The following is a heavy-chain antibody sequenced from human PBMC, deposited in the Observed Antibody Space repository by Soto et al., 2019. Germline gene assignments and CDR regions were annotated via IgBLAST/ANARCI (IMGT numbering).Heavy chain of an antibody. D-gene: IGHD1-26*01. CDR1: AHSITRFY. CDR3: ARRGVGAMLDP. Sequence: AETLSLTCTVSAHSITRFYWTWMRQPPGKGLEWIGYIHYSGYTHYNASLKSRATLSVDTSKKQISLKLTSVTAADTAVYYCARRGVGAMLDPWGQGTLVTVSS. V-gene: IGHV4-59*01. CDR2: IHYSGYT. J-gene: IGHJ5*02.